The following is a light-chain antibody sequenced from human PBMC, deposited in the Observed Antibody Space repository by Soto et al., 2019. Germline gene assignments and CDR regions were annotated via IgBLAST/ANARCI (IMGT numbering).Light chain of an antibody. CDR3: QHGYSTPRT. V-gene: IGKV1-39*01. Sequence: DLQMTQSPSSLSASVGDGVTITCRASQSISNYLNWYQQKPGKAPNLLIYAASSLKSGVPSRFSGSGSGTDFTLTISSLQPEDFATYYCQHGYSTPRTFGQGTKVEIK. CDR1: QSISNY. CDR2: AAS. J-gene: IGKJ1*01.